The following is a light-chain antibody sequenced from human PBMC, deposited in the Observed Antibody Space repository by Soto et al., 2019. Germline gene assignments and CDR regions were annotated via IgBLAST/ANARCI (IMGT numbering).Light chain of an antibody. CDR2: EVN. Sequence: QSALTQPASVSGSPGQSITISCSGTYNLVSWYQQHPGKAPKLMIFEVNKRPSGVSYRFSGSKSGNTASLTISGLQAEDEADYFCSSYTTTNTLWVFGGGTKLTVL. CDR3: SSYTTTNTLWV. V-gene: IGLV2-14*02. J-gene: IGLJ3*02. CDR1: YNL.